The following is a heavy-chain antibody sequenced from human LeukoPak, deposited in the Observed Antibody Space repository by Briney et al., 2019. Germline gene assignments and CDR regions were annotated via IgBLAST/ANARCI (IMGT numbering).Heavy chain of an antibody. CDR2: ISAYNGNT. CDR3: ARDQSEVVPAALRPGDAFDI. CDR1: GYTFTSYG. V-gene: IGHV1-18*01. D-gene: IGHD2-2*02. Sequence: ASVKVSCKASGYTFTSYGISWVRQAPEQGLEWMGWISAYNGNTNYAQKLQGRVTMTTDTSTSTAYMELRSLRSDDTAVYYCARDQSEVVPAALRPGDAFDIWGQGTMVTVSS. J-gene: IGHJ3*02.